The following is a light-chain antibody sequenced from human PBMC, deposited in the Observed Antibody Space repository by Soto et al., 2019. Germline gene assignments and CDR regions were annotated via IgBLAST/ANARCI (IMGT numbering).Light chain of an antibody. CDR1: DSDVGGYNY. J-gene: IGLJ2*01. Sequence: QSALTQPASVSGSPVQSITISCTGTDSDVGGYNYVSWYQHHPGNAPKVMIYDVSNRPSGVSNRFSGSKSGNTASLIISGLQAEDEADYYCSSYTINGVGVFGGGTQLTVL. CDR3: SSYTINGVGV. CDR2: DVS. V-gene: IGLV2-14*03.